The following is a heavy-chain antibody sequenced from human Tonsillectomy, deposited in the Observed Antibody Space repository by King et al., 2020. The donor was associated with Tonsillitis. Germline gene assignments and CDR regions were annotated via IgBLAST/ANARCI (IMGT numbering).Heavy chain of an antibody. CDR3: ARRYYYDSSGLEGIYGLDV. V-gene: IGHV5-51*01. CDR1: GYSFTSYW. CDR2: IYPGDSDT. J-gene: IGHJ6*02. D-gene: IGHD3-22*01. Sequence: VQLVESGAEVKKPGESLKISCKGSGYSFTSYWIGWVRQMPGKGLEWMGIIYPGDSDTRYSPSFQGQVTISADKSISTDYLQWSSLKASDTAMYYCARRYYYDSSGLEGIYGLDVWGQGTTVTVSS.